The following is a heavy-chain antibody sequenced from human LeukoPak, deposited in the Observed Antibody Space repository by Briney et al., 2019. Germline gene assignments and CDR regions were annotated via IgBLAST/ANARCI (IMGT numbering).Heavy chain of an antibody. CDR1: GFTFSDYS. Sequence: GSLRLSCAASGFTFSDYSMNWVRQAPGKGLEWISYIGIDSGNANYADSVKGRFTISGDKAKNSLYLQMNSLRVEDTAVYYCARDYKYAFDNWGQGTLVTVSS. V-gene: IGHV3-48*01. CDR2: IGIDSGNA. J-gene: IGHJ4*02. CDR3: ARDYKYAFDN. D-gene: IGHD5-24*01.